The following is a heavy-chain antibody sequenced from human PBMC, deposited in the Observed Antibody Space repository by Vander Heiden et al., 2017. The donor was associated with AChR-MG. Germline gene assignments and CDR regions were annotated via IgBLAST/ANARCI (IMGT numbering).Heavy chain of an antibody. Sequence: QVQLQQWGAGLLKPSETLSLTCAVYGGSFRAYYWSWLRQPPGKGLEWIGEINNSGSTNDNPSLKSRVTISVDKAKNQFSLKMSDVTAAETAVYYCWGWRVTYYFDYWGQGNLVTVSS. CDR2: INNSGST. D-gene: IGHD3-16*01. J-gene: IGHJ4*02. CDR1: GGSFRAYY. V-gene: IGHV4-34*01. CDR3: WGWRVTYYFDY.